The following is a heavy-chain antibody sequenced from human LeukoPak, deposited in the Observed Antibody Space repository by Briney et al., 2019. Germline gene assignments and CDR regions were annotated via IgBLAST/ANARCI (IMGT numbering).Heavy chain of an antibody. J-gene: IGHJ4*02. V-gene: IGHV3-7*01. CDR1: AFTFSNHW. D-gene: IGHD6-6*01. CDR2: INQDGSEK. Sequence: GGSLRLSCAASAFTFSNHWMTWVRQAPGKGLEWLANINQDGSEKAYVDSVKGRFTISRDNSKNTLYLQMNSLRAEDTAVYYCALYSSSSLSFDYWGQGTLVTVSS. CDR3: ALYSSSSLSFDY.